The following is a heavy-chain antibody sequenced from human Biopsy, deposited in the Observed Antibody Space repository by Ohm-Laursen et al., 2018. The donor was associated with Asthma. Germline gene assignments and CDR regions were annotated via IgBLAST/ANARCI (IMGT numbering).Heavy chain of an antibody. D-gene: IGHD4/OR15-4a*01. Sequence: SLRLSCAASGLNFEDYVMHWVRQALGKGLEWVSGISWNSRSIGYGDSVKGRFTISRDNTKNSLYLQMNSLSPEDTAMYYCRALPTRTMYFDSWGQGTLVTVSS. V-gene: IGHV3-9*01. J-gene: IGHJ4*02. CDR3: RALPTRTMYFDS. CDR2: ISWNSRSI. CDR1: GLNFEDYV.